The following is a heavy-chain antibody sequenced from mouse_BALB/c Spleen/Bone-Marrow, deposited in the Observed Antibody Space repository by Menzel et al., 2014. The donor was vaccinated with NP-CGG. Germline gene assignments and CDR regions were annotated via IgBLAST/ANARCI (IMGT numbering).Heavy chain of an antibody. CDR3: ARSGDYDENY. J-gene: IGHJ3*01. CDR2: ILPGSGST. CDR1: GYTFSSYW. D-gene: IGHD2-4*01. Sequence: QVQLKQSGAELMKPGASVKISCKATGYTFSSYWIEWVKQRPGHGLEWIGEILPGSGSTNYNEKFKGKATFTADTSSNTAYMQLSGLTSEDSAVYYCARSGDYDENYWGQGTLVTVSA. V-gene: IGHV1-9*01.